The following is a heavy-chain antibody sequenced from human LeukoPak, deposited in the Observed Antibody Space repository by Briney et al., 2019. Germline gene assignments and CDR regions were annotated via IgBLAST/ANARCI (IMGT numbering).Heavy chain of an antibody. CDR2: IDYTGST. CDR3: ARVHRDYVLGY. CDR1: GDSISSNKYY. V-gene: IGHV4-39*07. D-gene: IGHD4-17*01. Sequence: SETLSLTCTVSGDSISSNKYYWGWLRQPPGRGLEWIGTIDYTGSTYYNPTLKSRVTMSVDTSKYQFSLKLNSVTAADTAVYYCARVHRDYVLGYWGQGTLVTVSP. J-gene: IGHJ4*02.